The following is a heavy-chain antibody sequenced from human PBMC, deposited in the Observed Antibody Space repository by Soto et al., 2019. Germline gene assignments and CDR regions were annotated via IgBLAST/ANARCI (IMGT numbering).Heavy chain of an antibody. CDR1: GITFSSYG. D-gene: IGHD2-21*01. V-gene: IGHV3-30*18. CDR3: AKEGNIVREPGFLSFDH. CDR2: ISDAGGSI. Sequence: QVQLVESGGGVVQPGGSLRLSCAASGITFSSYGRHWVRQAPGKGLEWVAVISDAGGSIYYADSVKGRFTISRDNSKNTMYLQLSRLRVDDTAVYYCAKEGNIVREPGFLSFDHWGPGPLVTVSS. J-gene: IGHJ5*02.